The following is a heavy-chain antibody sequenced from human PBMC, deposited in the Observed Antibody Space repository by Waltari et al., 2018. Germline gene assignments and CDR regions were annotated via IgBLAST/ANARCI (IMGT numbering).Heavy chain of an antibody. CDR1: GFTFASYT. J-gene: IGHJ4*02. D-gene: IGHD1-1*01. CDR2: ITGSGGST. V-gene: IGHV3-23*01. CDR3: AKDATWSQFHAY. Sequence: VQLLESGGGLVQPGGSLRLSCAASGFTFASYTMNWVRQAPGKGLEWVSFITGSGGSTYYADSVKGRFTISRDNSKNTLHLQMNSLRAEDTAVYYCAKDATWSQFHAYWGQGILVTVSS.